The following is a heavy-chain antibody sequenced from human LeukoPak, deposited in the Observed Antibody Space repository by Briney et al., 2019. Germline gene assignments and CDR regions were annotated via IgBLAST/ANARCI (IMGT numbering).Heavy chain of an antibody. CDR3: ARGRGYSGYDYADY. V-gene: IGHV3-48*02. J-gene: IGHJ4*02. Sequence: GGSLRLSCAASGFTFSSYSMNWVRQAPGKGLEWVSYISSSSSTIYYADSVKGRFTISRDNAKNSLYLQMNSLRDEDTAVYYCARGRGYSGYDYADYWGQGTLVTVSS. CDR1: GFTFSSYS. D-gene: IGHD5-12*01. CDR2: ISSSSSTI.